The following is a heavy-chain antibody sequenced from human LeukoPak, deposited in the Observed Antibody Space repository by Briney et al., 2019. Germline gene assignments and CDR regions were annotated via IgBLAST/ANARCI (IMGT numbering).Heavy chain of an antibody. CDR3: ARDNSYKGIVATIMPIDAFDI. J-gene: IGHJ3*02. Sequence: ASVKVSCKASGYTFTGYYMHWVRQAPGQGLEWMGWINPNSGGTNYAQKFQGRVTMTRDTSISTAYMELSRLRSDDTAVYYCARDNSYKGIVATIMPIDAFDIWGQGTMVTVSS. CDR2: INPNSGGT. CDR1: GYTFTGYY. V-gene: IGHV1-2*02. D-gene: IGHD5-12*01.